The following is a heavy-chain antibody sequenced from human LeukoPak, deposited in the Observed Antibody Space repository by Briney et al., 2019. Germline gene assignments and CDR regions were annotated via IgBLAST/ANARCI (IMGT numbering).Heavy chain of an antibody. CDR3: ARLMYSSSWYGPRDAFDI. Sequence: GGSLRLSCAASGFTFSSYAMSWVRQAPGKGLEWVSAISGSGGSTYYADSVKGRFTISRDNSKNTLYLQMNSLRAEDTAVYYCARLMYSSSWYGPRDAFDIWGQGTMVTVSS. J-gene: IGHJ3*02. CDR2: ISGSGGST. D-gene: IGHD6-13*01. V-gene: IGHV3-23*01. CDR1: GFTFSSYA.